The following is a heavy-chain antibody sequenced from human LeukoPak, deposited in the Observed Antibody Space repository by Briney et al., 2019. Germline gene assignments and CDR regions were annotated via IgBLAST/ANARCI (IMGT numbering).Heavy chain of an antibody. CDR3: ARVPRSSGWFRAPDY. Sequence: PSETLSLTSAVSGGSISSSNWWSWVRQPPGKGLEWIGEIYHSGSTNYNPSLKSRVTISVDKSKNQFSLKLSSVTAADTAVYYCARVPRSSGWFRAPDYWGQGTLVTVSS. D-gene: IGHD6-19*01. V-gene: IGHV4-4*02. CDR1: GGSISSSNW. J-gene: IGHJ4*02. CDR2: IYHSGST.